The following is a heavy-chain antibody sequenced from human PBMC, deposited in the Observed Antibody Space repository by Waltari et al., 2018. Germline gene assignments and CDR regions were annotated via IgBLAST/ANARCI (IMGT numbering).Heavy chain of an antibody. CDR1: GFTFRSYA. Sequence: QVQLVESGGGVVQPGRSLRLSCAASGFTFRSYAMHWVRQAPGKGLEWVAVISYDGSNKYYADSVKGRFTISRDNSKNTLYLQMNSLRAEDTAVYYCARVGFDLWGRGTLVTVSS. V-gene: IGHV3-30*01. CDR3: ARVGFDL. CDR2: ISYDGSNK. J-gene: IGHJ2*01.